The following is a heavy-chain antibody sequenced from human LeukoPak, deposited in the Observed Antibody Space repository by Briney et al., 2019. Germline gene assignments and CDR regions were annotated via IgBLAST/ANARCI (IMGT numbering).Heavy chain of an antibody. J-gene: IGHJ6*03. Sequence: ASVKVSCKASGGTFSSYAISWVRQALGQGLEWMGGIIPIFGTANYAQKFQGRVTITADESTSTAYMELSSLRSEDTAVYYCARIPWATLNYYYYMDVWGKGTTVTISS. CDR3: ARIPWATLNYYYYMDV. CDR2: IIPIFGTA. D-gene: IGHD2-15*01. V-gene: IGHV1-69*13. CDR1: GGTFSSYA.